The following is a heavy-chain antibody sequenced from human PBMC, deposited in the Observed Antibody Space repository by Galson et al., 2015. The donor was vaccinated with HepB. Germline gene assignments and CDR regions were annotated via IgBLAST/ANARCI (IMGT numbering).Heavy chain of an antibody. CDR1: GFNISHYA. Sequence: SLRLSCAASGFNISHYAMHWARQAPGKGLEWVAVVWYDGNNKYYIDSLRGRFTISRDRSKNTLFLQMKSLRVEDTAVYYRARGGGGDIVATTDHDMDVWGQGTTVTVSS. CDR3: ARGGGGDIVATTDHDMDV. D-gene: IGHD5-12*01. J-gene: IGHJ6*02. CDR2: VWYDGNNK. V-gene: IGHV3-33*01.